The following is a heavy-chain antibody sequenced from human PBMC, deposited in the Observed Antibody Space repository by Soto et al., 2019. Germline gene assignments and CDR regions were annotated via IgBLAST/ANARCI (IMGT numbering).Heavy chain of an antibody. CDR3: ANLAVAGTSEFDY. V-gene: IGHV3-30*18. CDR1: GFTFSSYG. CDR2: ISYDGSNK. D-gene: IGHD6-19*01. J-gene: IGHJ4*02. Sequence: QVQLVESGGGVVQPGRSLRLSCAASGFTFSSYGMHWVRQAPGTGLEWVAVISYDGSNKYYADSVKGRFTISRDNSKNKLFLQMNSLRAEDTAVYYCANLAVAGTSEFDYWGQGTLVTVSS.